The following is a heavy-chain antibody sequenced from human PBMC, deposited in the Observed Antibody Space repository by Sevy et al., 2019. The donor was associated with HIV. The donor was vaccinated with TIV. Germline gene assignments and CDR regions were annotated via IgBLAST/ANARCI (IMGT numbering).Heavy chain of an antibody. Sequence: GGSLRLSCAASGFTFSSYGVHWVRQAPGKGLQWVALMSYDGSNKYYADSVKGRFTISRDNSKKTLYLQMNSLRDEDTAIYYCARDAARVIVPTAGFDSWGQGTLVTVSS. V-gene: IGHV3-30*03. D-gene: IGHD1-1*01. J-gene: IGHJ5*01. CDR3: ARDAARVIVPTAGFDS. CDR2: MSYDGSNK. CDR1: GFTFSSYG.